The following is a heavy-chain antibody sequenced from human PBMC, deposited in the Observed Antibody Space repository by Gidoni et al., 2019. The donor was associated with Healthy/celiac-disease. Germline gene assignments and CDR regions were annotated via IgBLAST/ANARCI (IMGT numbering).Heavy chain of an antibody. CDR3: ARPIYSGGDLHAFDI. CDR1: GGTFSSYA. J-gene: IGHJ3*02. Sequence: QVQLVQSGAEVKKPGSSVKVSCKASGGTFSSYAISWVRQAPGQGLEWMGRIIPILGIANYAQKFQGRVTITADKSTSTAYMELSSLRSEDTAVYYCARPIYSGGDLHAFDIWGQGTMVTVSS. V-gene: IGHV1-69*09. D-gene: IGHD2-21*02. CDR2: IIPILGIA.